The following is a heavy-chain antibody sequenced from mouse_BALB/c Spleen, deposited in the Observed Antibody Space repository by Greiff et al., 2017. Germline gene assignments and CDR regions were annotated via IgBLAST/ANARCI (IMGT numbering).Heavy chain of an antibody. CDR3: ARPNYGGNYAMDY. D-gene: IGHD1-1*01. CDR1: GFSLTSYG. CDR2: IWSGGST. J-gene: IGHJ4*01. V-gene: IGHV2-2*02. Sequence: VQLVESGPGLVQPSQSLSITCTVSGFSLTSYGVHWVRQSPGKGLEWLGVIWSGGSTDYNAAFISRLSISKDNSKSQVFFKMNSLQANDTAIYYCARPNYGGNYAMDYWGQGTSVTVSS.